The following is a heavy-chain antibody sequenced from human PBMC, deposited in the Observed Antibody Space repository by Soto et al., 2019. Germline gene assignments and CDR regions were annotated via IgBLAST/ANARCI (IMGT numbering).Heavy chain of an antibody. CDR3: ARRRGYGMDV. CDR1: GYSFTTYW. J-gene: IGHJ6*02. Sequence: GESLKISCKGSGYSFTTYWIAWVRQMPGKGLEWMGIIYPGDSDTIYSPSFQGQVTISADKSITTAYLQWSSLKASDTAIYYCARRRGYGMDVWGQGTTVTVSS. CDR2: IYPGDSDT. V-gene: IGHV5-51*01.